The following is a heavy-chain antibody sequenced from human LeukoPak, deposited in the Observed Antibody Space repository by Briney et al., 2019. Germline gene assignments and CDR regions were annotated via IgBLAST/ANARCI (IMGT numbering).Heavy chain of an antibody. CDR2: INPNSGDT. J-gene: IGHJ6*03. V-gene: IGHV1-2*02. Sequence: ASVKVSCKASGYTFTDYFIHWVRQAPGQRLEWLGWINPNSGDTKYAQKFQGRVTMTRDTSISTAYMELSRLRSDDTAVYYCARGVSGTYYCYYMDVWGKGTTVTVSS. CDR3: ARGVSGTYYCYYMDV. CDR1: GYTFTDYF. D-gene: IGHD6-19*01.